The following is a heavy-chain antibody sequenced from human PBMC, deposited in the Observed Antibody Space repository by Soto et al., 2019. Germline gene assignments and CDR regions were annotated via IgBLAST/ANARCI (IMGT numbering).Heavy chain of an antibody. CDR1: GFTFSGYW. CDR3: GREAV. J-gene: IGHJ6*02. Sequence: EVQLVESGGGLVQPGGSLRLSCAASGFTFSGYWMSWVRQAPGKGLEWVANIKQDGSEQFYVDSVKGRFTISRDNAKNSLYHQTNSQRAADTAVDYCGREAVWGHGTTVTVSS. CDR2: IKQDGSEQ. V-gene: IGHV3-7*05.